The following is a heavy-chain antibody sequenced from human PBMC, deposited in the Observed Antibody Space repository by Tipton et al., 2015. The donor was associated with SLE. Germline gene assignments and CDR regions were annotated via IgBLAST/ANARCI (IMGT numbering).Heavy chain of an antibody. CDR2: INHSGST. V-gene: IGHV4-34*01. Sequence: TLSLTCAVYGGSFSGYSWSWVRQPPGKGLEWIGEINHSGSTNYNPSLKSRVTISLDTSKKQFSLKLSSVTAADTAVYYCARDRTGGAGFDYWGQGTLVTVSS. CDR1: GGSFSGYS. CDR3: ARDRTGGAGFDY. J-gene: IGHJ4*02. D-gene: IGHD1-1*01.